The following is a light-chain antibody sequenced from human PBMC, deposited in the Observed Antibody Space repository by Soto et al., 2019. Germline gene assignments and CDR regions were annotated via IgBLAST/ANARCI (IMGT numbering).Light chain of an antibody. CDR2: KAS. V-gene: IGKV1-5*03. Sequence: DIQMTQSPSTLSGSVGDRVTITCRASQTISSWLAWYQQKPGKAPKLLIYKASTLKSGVPSRFSGSGSGTDFTLTISRLEPEDFAVYYCQQYRDSRTFGQGTKV. J-gene: IGKJ1*01. CDR3: QQYRDSRT. CDR1: QTISSW.